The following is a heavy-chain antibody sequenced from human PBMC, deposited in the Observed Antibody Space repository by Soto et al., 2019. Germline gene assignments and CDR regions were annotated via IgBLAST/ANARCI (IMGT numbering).Heavy chain of an antibody. Sequence: ESGGGVVQPGRSLRLSCAASGFTFSSYGMHWVRQAPGKGLEWVAVISYDGSNKYYADSVKGRFTISRDNSKNTLYLQMNSLRAEDTAVYYCAKDRSTTMVRGIYFDYWGQGTLVTVSS. CDR1: GFTFSSYG. J-gene: IGHJ4*02. D-gene: IGHD3-10*01. CDR3: AKDRSTTMVRGIYFDY. V-gene: IGHV3-30*18. CDR2: ISYDGSNK.